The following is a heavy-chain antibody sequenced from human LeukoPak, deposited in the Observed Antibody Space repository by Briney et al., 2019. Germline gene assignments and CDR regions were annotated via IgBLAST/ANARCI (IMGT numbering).Heavy chain of an antibody. CDR2: IKPNSGDT. D-gene: IGHD3-3*01. V-gene: IGHV1-2*02. J-gene: IGHJ6*02. Sequence: GASVKVSCKASGYTFTGYYMHWVRQAPGQGLEWVGWIKPNSGDTSYTQKFQGRVTLTRDTSISTAFMELSRLRSDDTAVYYCARVVLVSSYHYYGMDVWGQGTTVTVSS. CDR1: GYTFTGYY. CDR3: ARVVLVSSYHYYGMDV.